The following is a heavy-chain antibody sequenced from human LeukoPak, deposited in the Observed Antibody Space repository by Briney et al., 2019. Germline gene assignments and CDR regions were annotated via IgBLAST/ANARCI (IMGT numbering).Heavy chain of an antibody. D-gene: IGHD2-15*01. CDR1: GGSFSGYY. J-gene: IGHJ4*02. CDR2: INHSGST. Sequence: SETLSLTCAVYGGSFSGYYWSWIRQPPGEGLEWIGEINHSGSTNYNPSLKSRVTISVDTSKNQFSLKLSSVTAADTAVYYCAGAIGYCSGGSCYAGRAFDYWGQGTLVTVSS. V-gene: IGHV4-34*01. CDR3: AGAIGYCSGGSCYAGRAFDY.